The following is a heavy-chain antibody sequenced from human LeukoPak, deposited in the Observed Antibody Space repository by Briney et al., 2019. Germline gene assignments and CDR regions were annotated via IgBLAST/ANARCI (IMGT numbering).Heavy chain of an antibody. CDR2: ISSSSSYI. Sequence: GGSLRLSCAASGFTFSSYSMNWVRQAPGKGLEWVSSISSSSSYIYYADPVKGRFTISRDNARNSLYLQMNSLRAEDTAVYYCARVVVTGSDYWGQGTLVTVSS. J-gene: IGHJ4*02. CDR1: GFTFSSYS. D-gene: IGHD4-23*01. V-gene: IGHV3-21*01. CDR3: ARVVVTGSDY.